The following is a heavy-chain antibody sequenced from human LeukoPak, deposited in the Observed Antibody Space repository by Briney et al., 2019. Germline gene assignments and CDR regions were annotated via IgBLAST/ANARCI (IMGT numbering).Heavy chain of an antibody. Sequence: PGGALRLSCAASGFTFSSYWMHWVRQAPGKGLVGVSRINTVGSSTNYADSVKGRFTISRDNAKNTLYLQMNSLRAEDTAVYYCARKGTYCSGTSCHFDYWGQGTLVTVSS. J-gene: IGHJ4*02. CDR3: ARKGTYCSGTSCHFDY. CDR1: GFTFSSYW. CDR2: INTVGSST. D-gene: IGHD2-2*01. V-gene: IGHV3-74*01.